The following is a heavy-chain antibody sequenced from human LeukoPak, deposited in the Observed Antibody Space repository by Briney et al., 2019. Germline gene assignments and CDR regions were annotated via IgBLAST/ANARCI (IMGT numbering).Heavy chain of an antibody. J-gene: IGHJ4*02. D-gene: IGHD3-3*01. V-gene: IGHV1-2*02. Sequence: ASVKVSCKASGYTFTGYYMHWVRQAPGQGLEWMGWINPNSGGTNYAQKFQGRVTMTRDTSISTAYMELSRLRSDDTAVYYCARVGPIFGVADFDYWGQGTLVTVSS. CDR2: INPNSGGT. CDR3: ARVGPIFGVADFDY. CDR1: GYTFTGYY.